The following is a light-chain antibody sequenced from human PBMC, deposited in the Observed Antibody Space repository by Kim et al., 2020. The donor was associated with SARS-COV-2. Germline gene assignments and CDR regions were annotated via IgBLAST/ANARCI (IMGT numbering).Light chain of an antibody. V-gene: IGLV3-21*01. CDR2: FDK. CDR3: QVWDSSTDHVI. J-gene: IGLJ2*01. Sequence: APGRTATVSCGGNDIGRKSVHWYRQRPGQAPALVIYFDKDRPSGIPERFSGSNSENSATLTISRVEVGDEADYYCQVWDSSTDHVIFGGGTQLTVL. CDR1: DIGRKS.